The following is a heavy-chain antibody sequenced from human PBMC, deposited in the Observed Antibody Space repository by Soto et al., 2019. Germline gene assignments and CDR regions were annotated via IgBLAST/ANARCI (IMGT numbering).Heavy chain of an antibody. CDR1: AFTFRDYA. CDR2: ISASGGET. Sequence: GGSVRLSCAASAFTFRDYAISWVRVTPWKGLEWVSAISASGGETHVADSVKGRFTTSRDNSKNTMYLQMKNLRAEDTAVYYCATHQDSGGRCLYLDYRGTGTLVTVSS. V-gene: IGHV3-23*01. J-gene: IGHJ4*02. D-gene: IGHD2-15*01. CDR3: ATHQDSGGRCLYLDY.